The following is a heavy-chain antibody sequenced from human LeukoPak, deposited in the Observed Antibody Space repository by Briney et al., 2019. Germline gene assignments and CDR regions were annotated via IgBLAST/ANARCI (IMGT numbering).Heavy chain of an antibody. CDR1: GFTVTSNY. V-gene: IGHV3-53*01. D-gene: IGHD5-18*01. Sequence: GGSPRLSCAASGFTVTSNYMSWVRQAPGKGLEWVSVIYGDGRIHYADSVKGRFTISRDDSKNTLYLQMNSLRAEDTAVYYCGRESGYSYGLAGFFDYWGQGTLVTVSS. CDR3: GRESGYSYGLAGFFDY. J-gene: IGHJ4*02. CDR2: IYGDGRI.